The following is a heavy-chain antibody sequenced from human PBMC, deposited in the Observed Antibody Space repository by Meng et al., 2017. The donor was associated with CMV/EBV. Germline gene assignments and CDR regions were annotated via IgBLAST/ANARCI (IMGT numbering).Heavy chain of an antibody. CDR2: IYWDDDK. J-gene: IGHJ5*02. CDR3: AHRGRIAAAGTDWFDP. V-gene: IGHV2-5*02. Sequence: ITSNGSGPPPVNPTQTLTLTCTFSGFSLSTSGVGVGWIRQPPGKALEWLALIYWDDDKRYSPSLKSRLTITKDTSKNQVVLTMTNMDPVDTATYYCAHRGRIAAAGTDWFDPWGQGTLVTVSS. D-gene: IGHD6-13*01. CDR1: GFSLSTSGVG.